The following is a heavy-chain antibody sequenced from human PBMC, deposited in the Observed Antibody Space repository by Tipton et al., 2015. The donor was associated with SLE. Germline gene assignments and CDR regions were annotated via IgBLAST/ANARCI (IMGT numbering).Heavy chain of an antibody. CDR1: GGSISSGGYS. J-gene: IGHJ4*02. V-gene: IGHV4-61*08. CDR3: ARSPGRLRSMDY. CDR2: IYYSGST. D-gene: IGHD3-3*01. Sequence: PSLTCAVSGGSISSGGYSWSWIRQPPGKGLEWIGYIYYSGSTNYKPSLKSRVTISVDTSKNQFSLKLNSVTAADTAMYFCARSPGRLRSMDYWGQGTLVTVSS.